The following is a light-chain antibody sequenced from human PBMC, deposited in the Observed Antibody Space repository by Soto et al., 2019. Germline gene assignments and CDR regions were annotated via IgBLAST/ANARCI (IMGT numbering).Light chain of an antibody. CDR2: QAS. J-gene: IGKJ1*01. V-gene: IGKV1-5*03. CDR3: QQYNRYPGT. CDR1: RSISNW. Sequence: DVQMTQSPSTLSASVGDRVTITCRASRSISNWLAWYQQIPGKAPKLLIHQASSLESGVPSRFSGSGSGTEFTLTIASLQPDDFATYYCQQYNRYPGTFGQGTKVEI.